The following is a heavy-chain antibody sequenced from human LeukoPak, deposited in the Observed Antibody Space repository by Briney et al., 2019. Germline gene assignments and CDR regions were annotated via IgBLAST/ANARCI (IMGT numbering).Heavy chain of an antibody. CDR3: ASRRGGIVGDY. V-gene: IGHV3-33*01. CDR1: GFTFSSYG. Sequence: GRSLRLSCAASGFTFSSYGMHWVRQAPGKGLEWVALLWYDGSNKYYADSVKGRFTISRDNSKNTVYLQMNSLRAEDTAVYYCASRRGGIVGDYWGQGTLVTVSS. D-gene: IGHD2-15*01. CDR2: LWYDGSNK. J-gene: IGHJ4*02.